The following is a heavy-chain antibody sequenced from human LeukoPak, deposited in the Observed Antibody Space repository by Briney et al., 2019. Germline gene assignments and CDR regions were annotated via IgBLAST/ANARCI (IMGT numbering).Heavy chain of an antibody. D-gene: IGHD6-13*01. CDR3: ASGGAGIAAAP. CDR2: IYYSGSN. Sequence: SETLSLTCTVSGGSISTYYWSWIRQPPGEGLEWIGYIYYSGSNNYHPSLKSRVTMSVDTSKNQFSLKLTSVTAADTAVYYCASGGAGIAAAPWGQGTMVTVSS. CDR1: GGSISTYY. V-gene: IGHV4-59*01. J-gene: IGHJ3*01.